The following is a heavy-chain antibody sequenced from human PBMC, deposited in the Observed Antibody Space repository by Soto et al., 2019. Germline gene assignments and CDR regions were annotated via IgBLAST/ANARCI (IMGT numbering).Heavy chain of an antibody. D-gene: IGHD1-1*01. CDR3: ARPEHNFGPHDY. J-gene: IGHJ4*02. CDR2: ISVHNGYT. Sequence: QVQLAQSGAEVKNPGASVTVSCKASGYSFSSYGISWVRQAPGQGLEWVGWISVHNGYTKYAAELQGRVTMPTDTSTSTAYMERRSLRSDDSAVYFCARPEHNFGPHDYWGQGTLVTVTA. CDR1: GYSFSSYG. V-gene: IGHV1-18*01.